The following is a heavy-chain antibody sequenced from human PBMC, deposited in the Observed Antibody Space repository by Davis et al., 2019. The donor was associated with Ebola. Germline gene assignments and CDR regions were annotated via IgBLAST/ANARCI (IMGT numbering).Heavy chain of an antibody. J-gene: IGHJ4*02. V-gene: IGHV4-59*08. CDR2: IHYSGST. CDR1: GGSISSYY. CDR3: ARHNDYEVFDY. D-gene: IGHD4-17*01. Sequence: SETLSLTCTVSGGSISSYYWSWIRQPPGKGLEWIGYIHYSGSTNYNPSLKSRVTISVDTSKNQFSLKLSSVTAADTAVYYCARHNDYEVFDYWGQGTLVTVSS.